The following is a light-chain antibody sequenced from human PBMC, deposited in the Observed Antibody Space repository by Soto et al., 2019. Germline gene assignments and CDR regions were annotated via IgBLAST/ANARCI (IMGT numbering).Light chain of an antibody. CDR1: QSISSD. CDR3: QQSYSTPYT. CDR2: AAS. Sequence: DIQMTQSPSSLSASVGDRVTITCRASQSISSDLNWYQQKPGKAPKLLIYAASSLQSGVPSRFSGSGSATDFTLTISSLQSEDFATYYCQQSYSTPYTFGQGTKLEIK. J-gene: IGKJ2*01. V-gene: IGKV1-39*01.